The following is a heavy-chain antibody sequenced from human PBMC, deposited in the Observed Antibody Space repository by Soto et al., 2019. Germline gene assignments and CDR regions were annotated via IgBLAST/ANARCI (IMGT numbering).Heavy chain of an antibody. Sequence: PGGPLRLSCAASGLTFSSYGMHLVRQAPGKGLEWVAFISNDGSNKYYADSVKGRFTISRENSKNTLYLQMNSVRAEDTAVYYCAKDKDFWSGYSPVVYYYGRDVWGQGTTVTVS. CDR2: ISNDGSNK. V-gene: IGHV3-30*18. CDR3: AKDKDFWSGYSPVVYYYGRDV. D-gene: IGHD3-3*01. CDR1: GLTFSSYG. J-gene: IGHJ6*02.